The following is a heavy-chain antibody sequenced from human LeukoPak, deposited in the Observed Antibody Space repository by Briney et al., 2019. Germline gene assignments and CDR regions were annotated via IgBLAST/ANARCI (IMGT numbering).Heavy chain of an antibody. CDR1: GYTFTSFG. D-gene: IGHD3-10*01. CDR2: ISAYNGIT. Sequence: ASVKVSCKASGYTFTSFGISWVRQAPGQGLEWMGWISAYNGITNYAQRFQGRVTMTTDTSTRTAFMELRSLRSDDTAVYYCARVAGESDVWGQGTTVTVSS. J-gene: IGHJ6*02. CDR3: ARVAGESDV. V-gene: IGHV1-18*01.